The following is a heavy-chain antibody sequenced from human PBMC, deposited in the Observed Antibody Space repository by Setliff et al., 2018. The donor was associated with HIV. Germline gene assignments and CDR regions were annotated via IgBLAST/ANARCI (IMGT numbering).Heavy chain of an antibody. CDR3: ARPGGSYGDYGWYLRF. Sequence: ASVKVSCKASGYTFTDYYIHWVRQAPGQGLEWMGWISAYNGNTNYAQKLQGRLTMTTDTSTSTAYMELRSLRSDDTAMYYCARPGGSYGDYGWYLRFWGQGTLVTVSS. J-gene: IGHJ4*02. CDR2: ISAYNGNT. CDR1: GYTFTDYY. D-gene: IGHD4-17*01. V-gene: IGHV1-18*01.